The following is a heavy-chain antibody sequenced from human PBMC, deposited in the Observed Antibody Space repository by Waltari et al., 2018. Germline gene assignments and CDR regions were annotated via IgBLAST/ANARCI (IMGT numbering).Heavy chain of an antibody. Sequence: EVQLVESGGGLVQPGGSLRLPCAASGFPFSNYAMNWVRQAPGKGMEWVSAIRGSDDSYYANSVRGRFTISRDNSKNTLFLQMNSLRAEDTAVYYCASRYGWPSNDYWGQGTLVTVSS. J-gene: IGHJ4*02. D-gene: IGHD5-18*01. V-gene: IGHV3-23*04. CDR3: ASRYGWPSNDY. CDR1: GFPFSNYA. CDR2: IRGSDDS.